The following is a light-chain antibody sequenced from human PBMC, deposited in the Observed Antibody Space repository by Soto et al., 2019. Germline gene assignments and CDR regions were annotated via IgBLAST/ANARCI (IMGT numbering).Light chain of an antibody. CDR3: QQSYSPPPIT. CDR1: QSIGRS. J-gene: IGKJ5*01. CDR2: AAS. V-gene: IGKV1-39*01. Sequence: DIQMTQSPSSLSASVGDRVTITCRAIQSIGRSLNWYQQKPGKAPALLIYAASSLQSGVPSRFSGSGSGTDFTLTISSLQPEDFATYYCQQSYSPPPITFGQGTRLEIK.